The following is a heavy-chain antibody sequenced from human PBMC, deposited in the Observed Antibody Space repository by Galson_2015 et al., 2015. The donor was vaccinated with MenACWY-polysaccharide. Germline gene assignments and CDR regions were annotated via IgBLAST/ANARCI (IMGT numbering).Heavy chain of an antibody. V-gene: IGHV4-4*07. CDR3: ARVEYSGYESHLKY. D-gene: IGHD5-12*01. Sequence: TLSLTCTVSRGAIYSYYWSWIRQPAGKGLEWIGRISTSGSSTYNPSLKGRVNMSIDMPKNQISLRLTSATAADTAVYFCARVEYSGYESHLKYWGPGILVTVSS. J-gene: IGHJ4*02. CDR1: RGAIYSYY. CDR2: ISTSGSS.